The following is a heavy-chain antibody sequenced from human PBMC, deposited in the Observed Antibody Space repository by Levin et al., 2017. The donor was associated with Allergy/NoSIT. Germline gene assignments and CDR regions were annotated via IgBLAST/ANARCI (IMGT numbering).Heavy chain of an antibody. D-gene: IGHD2-15*01. CDR3: AREAAYTESYYYYGMDV. V-gene: IGHV1-69*06. CDR1: GGTFSSYA. CDR2: IIPIFGTA. Sequence: VASVKVSCKASGGTFSSYAISWVRQAPGQGLEWMGGIIPIFGTANYAQKFQGRVTITADKSTSTAYMELSSLRSEDTAVYYCAREAAYTESYYYYGMDVWGQGTTVTVSS. J-gene: IGHJ6*02.